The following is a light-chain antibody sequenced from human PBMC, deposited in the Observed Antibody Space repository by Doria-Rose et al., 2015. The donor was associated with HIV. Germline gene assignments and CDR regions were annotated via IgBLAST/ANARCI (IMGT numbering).Light chain of an antibody. J-gene: IGKJ3*01. CDR3: QQYYDTPS. V-gene: IGKV4-1*01. CDR2: WAS. Sequence: TQSPESLGMSLGERATLNCKSNQSLLYTSKYYLALYQQKPGQPSKLLISWASTRQSGVPARFSGSGSGTECTLTISSLEAEDVAVYYCQQYYDTPSFGPGTTVDIK. CDR1: QSLLYTSKYY.